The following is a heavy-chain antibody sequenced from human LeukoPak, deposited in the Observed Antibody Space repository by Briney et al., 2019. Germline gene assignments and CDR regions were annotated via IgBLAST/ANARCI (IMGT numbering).Heavy chain of an antibody. V-gene: IGHV1-69*04. J-gene: IGHJ4*02. D-gene: IGHD2-15*01. CDR1: GGTFSSYA. CDR2: IIPILGIA. CDR3: ARVVARQFDY. Sequence: ASVKVSCKASGGTFSSYAISWVRQAPGQGLEWMGRIIPILGIANYAQKFQGRVTITADKSTSTAYMELRSLRSEDTAVYYCARVVARQFDYWGQGTLVTVSS.